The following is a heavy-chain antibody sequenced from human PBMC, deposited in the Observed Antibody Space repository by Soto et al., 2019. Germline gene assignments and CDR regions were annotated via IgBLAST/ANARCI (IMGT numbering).Heavy chain of an antibody. CDR3: ARGSDGVWNWFDP. CDR2: IYNIGNT. D-gene: IGHD2-21*02. CDR1: GGSISSGFYS. J-gene: IGHJ5*02. Sequence: TLSLTCAGSGGSISSGFYSWSWIRHPPGQGLEWIGYIYNIGNTYYNPSLMSRVTISVDRSQNHFSLKLTSVTAADTAVYYCARGSDGVWNWFDPWGQGTQV. V-gene: IGHV4-30-2*01.